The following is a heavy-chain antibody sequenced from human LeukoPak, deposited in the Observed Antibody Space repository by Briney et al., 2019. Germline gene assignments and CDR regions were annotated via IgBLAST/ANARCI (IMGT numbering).Heavy chain of an antibody. V-gene: IGHV3-48*03. CDR2: ISSSGSTI. J-gene: IGHJ6*04. CDR1: GFTFSSYE. CDR3: AELGITMIGGV. D-gene: IGHD3-10*02. Sequence: GGSLRLSCATPGFTFSSYEMNWVRQAPGEGVEWVSYISSSGSTIYYADSVKGRFTISRDNAKNSLYLQMNSLRAEDTAVYYCAELGITMIGGVWGKGTTVTISS.